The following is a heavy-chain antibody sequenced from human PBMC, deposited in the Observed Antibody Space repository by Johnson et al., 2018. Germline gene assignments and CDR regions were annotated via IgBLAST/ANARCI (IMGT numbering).Heavy chain of an antibody. CDR2: ISTDGSNN. J-gene: IGHJ4*02. CDR3: AKDDRDNHY. V-gene: IGHV3-30*18. D-gene: IGHD1-1*01. CDR1: GFTFRTSG. Sequence: QLVESGGGVVQPGRSLRLSCSASGFTFRTSGLHWVRQAPGKGLEWVAFISTDGSNNNHADSVRGRFTISRDNYKNTLYLQMSSLRPDDTAVYYCAKDDRDNHYWGQGTLVTVSS.